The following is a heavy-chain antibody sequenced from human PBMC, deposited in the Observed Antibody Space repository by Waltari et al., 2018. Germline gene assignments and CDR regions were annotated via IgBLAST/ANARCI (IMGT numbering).Heavy chain of an antibody. D-gene: IGHD3-3*01. CDR2: MFYSGTP. CDR3: ARGKYDFWSGYFPDS. Sequence: QVKLQESGPGLVKPSEPLSLSCSVSGGSISSDYWSWFRQAPVKGLEWLAYMFYSGTPIYNPSLNNRVTIWGDSSKNLRSLKVTSVSAADTAVYFCARGKYDFWSGYFPDSWGQGTLVTVSS. CDR1: GGSISSDY. J-gene: IGHJ4*02. V-gene: IGHV4-59*01.